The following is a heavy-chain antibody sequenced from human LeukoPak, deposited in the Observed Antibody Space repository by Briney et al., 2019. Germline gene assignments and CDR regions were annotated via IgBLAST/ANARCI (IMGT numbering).Heavy chain of an antibody. Sequence: GGSLRLSCAASEFTFSSYSMNWVRQAPGKGLEWVSSISSSSSYIYYADSVKGRFTISRDNAKNSLYLQMNSLRAEDTAVYYCARVSSPSGFDYWGQGTLVTVSS. CDR3: ARVSSPSGFDY. CDR1: EFTFSSYS. V-gene: IGHV3-21*01. D-gene: IGHD1-14*01. J-gene: IGHJ4*02. CDR2: ISSSSSYI.